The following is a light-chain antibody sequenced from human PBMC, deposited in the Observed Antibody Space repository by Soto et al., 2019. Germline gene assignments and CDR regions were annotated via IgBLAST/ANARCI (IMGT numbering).Light chain of an antibody. CDR3: QQHTT. V-gene: IGKV1-5*03. CDR2: KAS. J-gene: IGKJ1*01. CDR1: QSISSW. Sequence: QMPQSPSPPSASVGDRVTITCRASQSISSWLAWYQQKPGKAPRLLIYKASSLASGVPSRFSGSGSGTEFTLTISSLQPEDVATYHCQQHTTFGQGTKVDIK.